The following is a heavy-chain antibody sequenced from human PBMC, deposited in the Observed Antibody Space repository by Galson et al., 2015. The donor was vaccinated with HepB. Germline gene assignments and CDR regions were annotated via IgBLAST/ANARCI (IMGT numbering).Heavy chain of an antibody. CDR3: ARDTNYGSGSPHY. D-gene: IGHD3-10*01. V-gene: IGHV3-21*01. CDR1: GFTFNYYS. Sequence: SLRLSCAASGFTFNYYSMNWVRQAPGKGLEWVSSISASGSDIYYADSVKGRFTISRDNSKNTLYLQMNSLRAEDTAVYYCARDTNYGSGSPHYWGQGTLVTVSS. CDR2: ISASGSDI. J-gene: IGHJ4*02.